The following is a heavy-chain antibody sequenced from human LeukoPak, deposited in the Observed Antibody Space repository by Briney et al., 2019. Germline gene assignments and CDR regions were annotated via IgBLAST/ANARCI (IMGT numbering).Heavy chain of an antibody. J-gene: IGHJ4*02. CDR3: AKGLAGGEYSSSWFDY. Sequence: PGGSLRLSCAASGFIFSSYAMSWLRQAPGKGLEWVSVISGTSGSTYYADSVKGRFTISRDNSKNTLYLEMNSLRAEDTAVYYCAKGLAGGEYSSSWFDYWGQGTLVTVSS. CDR2: ISGTSGST. V-gene: IGHV3-23*01. D-gene: IGHD6-13*01. CDR1: GFIFSSYA.